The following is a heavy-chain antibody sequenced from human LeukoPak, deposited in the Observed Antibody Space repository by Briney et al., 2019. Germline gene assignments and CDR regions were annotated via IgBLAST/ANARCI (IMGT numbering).Heavy chain of an antibody. V-gene: IGHV3-23*01. J-gene: IGHJ4*02. CDR1: GFTFSSYA. D-gene: IGHD6-19*01. Sequence: GGSLRLSCAASGFTFSSYAMSWVRQAPGKGLEWVSGITYSGGSTYYADSVKGRFTISRDNSKKTLYLQMNSLRAEDTAVYYCAKDQRSIAVVGYFDYWGQGTLITVSS. CDR3: AKDQRSIAVVGYFDY. CDR2: ITYSGGST.